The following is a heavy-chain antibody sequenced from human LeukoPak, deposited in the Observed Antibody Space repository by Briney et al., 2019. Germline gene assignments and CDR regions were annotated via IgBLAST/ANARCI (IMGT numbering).Heavy chain of an antibody. CDR1: GGTFSSYA. V-gene: IGHV1-69*04. CDR2: ILPILGIA. J-gene: IGHJ4*02. Sequence: SSVKVSCKASGGTFSSYAISWVRQARGQGLEWMGRILPILGIANYAQKFQGRVTITADKSTSTAYMELSRLRSEDTAGYYCARDLPFCGSYNGGKDYWGQGTLVTVSS. D-gene: IGHD1-26*01. CDR3: ARDLPFCGSYNGGKDY.